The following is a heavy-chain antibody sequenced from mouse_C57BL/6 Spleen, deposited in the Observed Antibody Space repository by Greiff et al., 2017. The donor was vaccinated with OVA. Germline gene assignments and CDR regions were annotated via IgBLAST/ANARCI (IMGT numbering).Heavy chain of an antibody. CDR1: GYTFTSYW. CDR2: IDPSDSYT. Sequence: QVQLQQPGAELVKPGASVKLSCKASGYTFTSYWMQWVKQRPGQGLEWIGEIDPSDSYTNSNQKFKGKATLTVDTSSSTAYMQLSSLTSEDSAVYYCARSEGTYDGYYEGFAYWGQGTLVTVSA. D-gene: IGHD2-3*01. V-gene: IGHV1-50*01. CDR3: ARSEGTYDGYYEGFAY. J-gene: IGHJ3*01.